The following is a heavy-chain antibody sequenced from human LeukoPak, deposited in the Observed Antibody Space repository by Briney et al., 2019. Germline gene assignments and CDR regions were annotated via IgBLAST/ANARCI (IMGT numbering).Heavy chain of an antibody. J-gene: IGHJ6*02. D-gene: IGHD4-17*01. Sequence: PSETLSLTCTVSGGSISSSSCYWGRIRQPPGKGLEWIGSIYYSGSTYYNPSLKSRVTISVDTSKNQFSLKLSSVTAADTAVYYCARLYGDPYYYYYGMDVWGQGTTVTVSS. CDR2: IYYSGST. V-gene: IGHV4-39*01. CDR1: GGSISSSSCY. CDR3: ARLYGDPYYYYYGMDV.